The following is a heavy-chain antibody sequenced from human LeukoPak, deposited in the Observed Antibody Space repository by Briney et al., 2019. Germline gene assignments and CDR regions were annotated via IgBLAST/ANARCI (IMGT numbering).Heavy chain of an antibody. D-gene: IGHD1-26*01. Sequence: NPGGSMRLSCAVSGFIFSDHSANWVRQAPEKGLEWVSSISSLGSYMYYTDSLKGRFTVSRDNAKNSLYLQMNSLRVGDTAVYYCARWVNSGSYKLYYGLDVWGQGTTVTVSS. J-gene: IGHJ6*02. CDR1: GFIFSDHS. V-gene: IGHV3-21*06. CDR2: ISSLGSYM. CDR3: ARWVNSGSYKLYYGLDV.